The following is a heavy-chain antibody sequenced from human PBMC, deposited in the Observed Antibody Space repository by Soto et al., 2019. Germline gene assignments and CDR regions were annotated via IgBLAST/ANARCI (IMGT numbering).Heavy chain of an antibody. D-gene: IGHD2-15*01. V-gene: IGHV4-39*01. CDR3: ARQRAWYGEWALDI. J-gene: IGHJ3*02. CDR1: GASISSSSYY. Sequence: SETLSLTCTVSGASISSSSYYWGWIRQPPGKGLEWIGSMYYSGNSYYNPSLRSRLTISVDTPKNQFSLKLSSVTAADTAVYYCARQRAWYGEWALDIWGQGTMVTVSS. CDR2: MYYSGNS.